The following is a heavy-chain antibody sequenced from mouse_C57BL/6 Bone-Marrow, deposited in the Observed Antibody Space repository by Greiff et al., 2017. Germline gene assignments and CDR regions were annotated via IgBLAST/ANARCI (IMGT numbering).Heavy chain of an antibody. D-gene: IGHD4-1*01. V-gene: IGHV1-4*01. CDR3: ARRRKLGRGYAMDY. CDR1: GYTFTSYT. J-gene: IGHJ4*01. CDR2: INPSSGYT. Sequence: QVHVKQSGAELARPGASVKMSCKASGYTFTSYTMHWVKQRPGQGLEWIGYINPSSGYTKYNQKFKDKATLTADKSSSTAYMQLSSLTSEDSAVYYCARRRKLGRGYAMDYWGQGTSVTVSS.